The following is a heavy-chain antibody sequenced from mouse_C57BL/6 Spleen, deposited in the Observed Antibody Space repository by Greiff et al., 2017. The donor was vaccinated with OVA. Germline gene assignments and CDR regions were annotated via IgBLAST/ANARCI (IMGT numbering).Heavy chain of an antibody. CDR1: GYTFTSYW. CDR2: IDPSDSYT. CDR3: ARSRGSSGYAMDY. V-gene: IGHV1-69*01. Sequence: VQLQQPGAELVMPGASVKLSCKASGYTFTSYWMHWVKQRPGQGLEWTGEIDPSDSYTNYNQKFKGKSTLTVDKSSSTAYMQLSSLTSEDSAVYYCARSRGSSGYAMDYWGQGTSVTVSS. D-gene: IGHD3-2*02. J-gene: IGHJ4*01.